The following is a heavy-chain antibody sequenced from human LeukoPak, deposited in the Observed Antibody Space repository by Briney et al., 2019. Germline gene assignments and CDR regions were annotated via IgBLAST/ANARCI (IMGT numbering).Heavy chain of an antibody. V-gene: IGHV4-39*07. CDR1: GGSISSSSYY. CDR2: IYYRGNT. CDR3: ARERYYDFWSGYSGDVKFDY. Sequence: SETLSLTCTVSGGSISSSSYYWGWIRQPPGKGLEWIGSIYYRGNTYYNPSLKSRVTISVDTSKNQFSLKLSSVTAADTAVYFCARERYYDFWSGYSGDVKFDYWGQGTLVTVSS. D-gene: IGHD3-3*01. J-gene: IGHJ4*02.